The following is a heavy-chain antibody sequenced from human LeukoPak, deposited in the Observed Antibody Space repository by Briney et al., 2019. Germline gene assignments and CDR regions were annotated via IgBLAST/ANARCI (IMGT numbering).Heavy chain of an antibody. CDR3: ARLGGATTSGYYFDY. J-gene: IGHJ4*02. Sequence: GGSLRLSCAASGFTFSNYWMHWVRQAPGKGLVLVPHINRDGNITNYADSVKGRFTISRDNDKNTLYLQMNSLRAEDTAVYYCARLGGATTSGYYFDYWGQGTLVSVCS. CDR1: GFTFSNYW. CDR2: INRDGNIT. V-gene: IGHV3-74*01. D-gene: IGHD1-26*01.